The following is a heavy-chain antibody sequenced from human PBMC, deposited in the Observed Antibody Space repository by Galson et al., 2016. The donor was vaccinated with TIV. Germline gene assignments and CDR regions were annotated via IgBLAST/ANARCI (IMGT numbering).Heavy chain of an antibody. Sequence: SVKVSCKASGGTFNIYAISWVRQAPGQGLEWMGGILPIFGAATYAQKFQGRVTITADESTSTAYMELSSLKSDDTAMYYCARPSSSCRGCSYYYYMDVGCTGTTVTVSS. CDR2: ILPIFGAA. CDR3: ARPSSSCRGCSYYYYMDV. V-gene: IGHV1-69*13. J-gene: IGHJ6*03. D-gene: IGHD6-19*01. CDR1: GGTFNIYA.